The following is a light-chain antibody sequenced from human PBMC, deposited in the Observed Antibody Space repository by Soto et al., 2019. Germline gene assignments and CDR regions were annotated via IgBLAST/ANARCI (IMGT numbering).Light chain of an antibody. J-gene: IGKJ4*01. CDR1: QSVSSN. CDR3: QQYNNWPPALT. CDR2: GAS. V-gene: IGKV3-15*01. Sequence: EIVMTQSPATLSVSPGERATLSCRASQSVSSNLAWHQQKPGQAPRLLIYGASTRATGIPARFSGSGSGTXXTLXISXXQSXXXXXXXXQQYNNWPPALTFGGGTKVEIK.